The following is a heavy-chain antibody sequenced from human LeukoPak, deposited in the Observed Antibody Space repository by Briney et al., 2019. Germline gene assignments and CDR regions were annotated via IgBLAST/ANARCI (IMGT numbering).Heavy chain of an antibody. CDR1: GYTFTGYY. V-gene: IGHV1-2*02. J-gene: IGHJ4*02. CDR2: INPNSGGT. Sequence: ASVKVSCKASGYTFTGYYMHWVRQAPGQGLEWMGWINPNSGGTNYAQKFQGRVTMTRDTSISTAYMELSRLRSDDTAVYYCARDPPRITIFGGGEYWGQGTLVTVSS. D-gene: IGHD3-3*01. CDR3: ARDPPRITIFGGGEY.